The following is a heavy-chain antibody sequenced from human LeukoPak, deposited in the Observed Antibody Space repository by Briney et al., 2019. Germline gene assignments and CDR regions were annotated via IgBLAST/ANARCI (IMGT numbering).Heavy chain of an antibody. J-gene: IGHJ4*02. CDR3: ARNPPSYYYDSSGYYWLDY. V-gene: IGHV1-69*06. Sequence: SVKVSCKASGGTFSSDAISWVRQAPGQGLEWMGRIIPIFGTANYAQKFQGRVTITADKSTSTAYMELSSLRSEDTAVYYCARNPPSYYYDSSGYYWLDYWGQGTLVTVSS. CDR2: IIPIFGTA. D-gene: IGHD3-22*01. CDR1: GGTFSSDA.